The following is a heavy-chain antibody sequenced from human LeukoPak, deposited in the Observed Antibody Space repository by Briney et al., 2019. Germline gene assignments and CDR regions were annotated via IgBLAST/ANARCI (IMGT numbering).Heavy chain of an antibody. J-gene: IGHJ3*02. Sequence: ASVKVFCEASCYTLTSYDLNWMRRPPAQGLVWRVWISTQSDNTNYAQKDQGRLTMTTDTSTSTAYMELRSLRSDDTAVYYCARQGIVVVTAIFPFSSLAFDIWGQGTMVTVSS. CDR1: CYTLTSYD. CDR2: ISTQSDNT. D-gene: IGHD2-21*02. V-gene: IGHV1-18*01. CDR3: ARQGIVVVTAIFPFSSLAFDI.